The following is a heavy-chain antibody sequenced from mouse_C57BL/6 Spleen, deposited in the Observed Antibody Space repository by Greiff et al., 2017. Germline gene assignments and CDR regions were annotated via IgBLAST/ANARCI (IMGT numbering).Heavy chain of an antibody. J-gene: IGHJ2*01. CDR2: INPSNGGT. CDR3: ARRVYFYGSSWDYCDY. CDR1: GYTFTSYW. V-gene: IGHV1-53*01. Sequence: QVQLQQPGTELVKPGASVKLSCKASGYTFTSYWMHWVKQRPGQGLEWIGNINPSNGGTNYNEKFKSKATLTVDKSSSTAYMQLSSLTSEDSAVYYCARRVYFYGSSWDYCDYWGQGTTLTVSS. D-gene: IGHD1-1*01.